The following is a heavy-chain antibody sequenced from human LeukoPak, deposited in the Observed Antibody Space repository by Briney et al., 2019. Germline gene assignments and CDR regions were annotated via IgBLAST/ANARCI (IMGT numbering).Heavy chain of an antibody. Sequence: SVKVSCKASGGTFSSYAISWVRQAPGQGLEWMGGIIPIFGTANYAQKFQGRVTITADKSTSTAYMELSSLRSEDTAVYYCARVGSYCSGGSCYRLDYYGMDVWGEGTTVTVSS. CDR2: IIPIFGTA. D-gene: IGHD2-15*01. V-gene: IGHV1-69*06. CDR1: GGTFSSYA. CDR3: ARVGSYCSGGSCYRLDYYGMDV. J-gene: IGHJ6*04.